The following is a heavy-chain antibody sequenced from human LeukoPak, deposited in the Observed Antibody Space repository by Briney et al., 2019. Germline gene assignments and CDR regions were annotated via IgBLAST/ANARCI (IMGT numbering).Heavy chain of an antibody. CDR2: ISSSGSTI. D-gene: IGHD4-17*01. CDR3: ARSTYGDYSPYFDY. Sequence: GGSLRLSCAASGFTFSSYEMNWVRQAPGKGLEWVSCISSSGSTIYYADSVKGRFTISRDNAKNSLCLQMNSLRAEDTAVYYCARSTYGDYSPYFDYWGQGTLVTVSS. V-gene: IGHV3-48*03. CDR1: GFTFSSYE. J-gene: IGHJ4*02.